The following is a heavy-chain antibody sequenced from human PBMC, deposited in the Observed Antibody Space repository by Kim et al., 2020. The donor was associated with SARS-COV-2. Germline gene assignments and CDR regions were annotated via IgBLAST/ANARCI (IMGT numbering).Heavy chain of an antibody. CDR3: AADSRYYGSGSYYRNY. CDR2: IVVGSGNT. D-gene: IGHD3-10*01. J-gene: IGHJ4*02. Sequence: SVKVSCKASGFTFTSSAVQWVRQARGQRLEWIGWIVVGSGNTNYAQKFQERVTITRDMSTSTAYMELSSLRSEDTAAYYCAADSRYYGSGSYYRNYWGQGTLVTVSS. CDR1: GFTFTSSA. V-gene: IGHV1-58*01.